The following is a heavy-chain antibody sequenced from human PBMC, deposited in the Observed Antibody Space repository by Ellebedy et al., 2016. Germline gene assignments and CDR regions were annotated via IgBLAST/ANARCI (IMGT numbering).Heavy chain of an antibody. CDR1: GLTFSSYA. V-gene: IGHV3-23*01. CDR2: ISGSGGST. Sequence: GESLKISXAASGLTFSSYAMSWVRQAPGKGLEWVSAISGSGGSTYYADSVKGRFTISRDNSKNTLYLQMNSLRAEDTAVYYCAKEGDILTGYTYYFDYWGQGTLVTVSS. J-gene: IGHJ4*02. CDR3: AKEGDILTGYTYYFDY. D-gene: IGHD3-9*01.